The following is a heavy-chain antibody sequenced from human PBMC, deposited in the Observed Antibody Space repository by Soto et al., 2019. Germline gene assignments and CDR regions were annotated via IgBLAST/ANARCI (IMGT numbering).Heavy chain of an antibody. J-gene: IGHJ6*02. CDR2: IIPIFGTA. D-gene: IGHD2-2*01. V-gene: IGHV1-69*01. CDR3: ARDWGLVVVPAANYDMDV. CDR1: GGTFSSYA. Sequence: QVQLVQSGAEVKKPGSSVKVSCKASGGTFSSYAISWVRQAPGQGLEWMGGIIPIFGTANYAQKFQGRVTITADESTSTAYMELSSLRSEDTAVYYCARDWGLVVVPAANYDMDVWGQGTTVTVSS.